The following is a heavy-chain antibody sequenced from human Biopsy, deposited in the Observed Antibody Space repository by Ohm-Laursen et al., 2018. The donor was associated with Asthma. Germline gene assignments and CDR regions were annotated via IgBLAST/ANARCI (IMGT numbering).Heavy chain of an antibody. CDR2: ISYGGKT. V-gene: IGHV4-39*01. D-gene: IGHD3-3*01. CDR3: ARRITIFGVVQKDHGMDA. CDR1: GRSMTPTSHY. Sequence: SETLSLTCTVSGRSMTPTSHYWDWIRQAPGKGLEWIGYISYGGKTSYNPPLKNRVTISRDTSKNQFSLRLTSVTAADTAVYFCARRITIFGVVQKDHGMDAWGQGTTVIVSS. J-gene: IGHJ6*02.